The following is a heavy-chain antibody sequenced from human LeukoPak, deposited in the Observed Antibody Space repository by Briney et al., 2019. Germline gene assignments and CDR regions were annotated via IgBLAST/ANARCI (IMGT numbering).Heavy chain of an antibody. CDR1: GFTFSSYS. Sequence: GGSLSLSCAASGFTFSSYSMNWVRQAPGKGLEWVSSISSDSSHIYYSDSVKGRFTISRDNVKNSLYLQMNSLRVEDTAVYYCARDSAFDYWGQGTLVTVSS. CDR2: ISSDSSHI. CDR3: ARDSAFDY. J-gene: IGHJ4*02. V-gene: IGHV3-21*01.